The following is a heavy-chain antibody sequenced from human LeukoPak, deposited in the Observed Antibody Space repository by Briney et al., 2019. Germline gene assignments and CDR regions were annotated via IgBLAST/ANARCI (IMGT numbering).Heavy chain of an antibody. D-gene: IGHD3-22*01. CDR3: ARAGHYYDSSGHNWFDP. Sequence: PGGSLRLSCAASGFTFSSYGMHWVRQAPGKGLEWVAVIWDDGSNKYYADSVKGRFTISRENSKNTLYLQMNSLRAEDTAVYYCARAGHYYDSSGHNWFDPWGQGTLVTVSS. J-gene: IGHJ5*02. CDR2: IWDDGSNK. CDR1: GFTFSSYG. V-gene: IGHV3-33*01.